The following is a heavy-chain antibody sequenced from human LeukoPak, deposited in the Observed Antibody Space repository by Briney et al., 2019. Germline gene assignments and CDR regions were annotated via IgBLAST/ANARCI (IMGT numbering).Heavy chain of an antibody. D-gene: IGHD2-21*02. CDR3: ARKKCGGDCNSFNWFDP. CDR1: GLTFSTYG. J-gene: IGHJ5*02. Sequence: GGSLRLSCGASGLTFSTYGMSWVRQAPGKGLEWVSGISGSGVTTYYADSVKGRFTISRDNSKNTVYLQMDSLRSEDTAVYYWARKKCGGDCNSFNWFDPWGQGTLVTVSS. V-gene: IGHV3-23*01. CDR2: ISGSGVTT.